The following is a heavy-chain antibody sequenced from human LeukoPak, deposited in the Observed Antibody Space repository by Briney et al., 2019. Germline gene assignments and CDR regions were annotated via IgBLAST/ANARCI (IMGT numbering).Heavy chain of an antibody. D-gene: IGHD6-6*01. Sequence: ASVKVSCKASGYTFTGYYMHWVRQAPGQGLEWMGRINPNSGGTNYAQKFQGRVTMTRDTSISTAYMELSRLRSDDTAVYYCARGYSSSRGSSDYWGQGTLVTVSS. J-gene: IGHJ4*02. CDR3: ARGYSSSRGSSDY. V-gene: IGHV1-2*06. CDR2: INPNSGGT. CDR1: GYTFTGYY.